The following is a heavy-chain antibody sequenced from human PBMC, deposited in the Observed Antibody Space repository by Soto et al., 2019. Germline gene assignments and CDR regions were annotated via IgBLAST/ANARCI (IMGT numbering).Heavy chain of an antibody. Sequence: EVQLVESGGGLVQPGGSLRLSCAASGFTVSTKYMSWVHQAPGKGLEWVAVIYSGGSTYYAASVRGRFTISRDNSRNTVTLQMSSRRAEDTDVYYCARDPWAADYWGPGNIVTVSS. V-gene: IGHV3-66*01. CDR3: ARDPWAADY. CDR2: IYSGGST. D-gene: IGHD1-26*01. CDR1: GFTVSTKY. J-gene: IGHJ4*02.